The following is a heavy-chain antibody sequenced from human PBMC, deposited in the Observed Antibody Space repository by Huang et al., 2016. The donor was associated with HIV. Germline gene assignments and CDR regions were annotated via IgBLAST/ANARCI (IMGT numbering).Heavy chain of an antibody. V-gene: IGHV3-48*01. CDR3: ARDPEVNLKYSDYEYGHDY. CDR2: ISSSGSMI. J-gene: IGHJ4*02. CDR1: GFTFSSYS. D-gene: IGHD5-12*01. Sequence: EVHLVESGGGLVQPGGSLRLSCAASGFTFSSYSMNWVRQAPGKGLEWVSYISSSGSMIYYADSVKGRFTVSRDNAKNSLYLQMNSLRAEDTAVFYCARDPEVNLKYSDYEYGHDYWGQGTLVTVSS.